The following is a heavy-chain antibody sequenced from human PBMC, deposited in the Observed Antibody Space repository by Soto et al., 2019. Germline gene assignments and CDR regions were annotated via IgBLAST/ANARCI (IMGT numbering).Heavy chain of an antibody. CDR1: GFTFSSYS. CDR3: ARDTTPKINWFAP. J-gene: IGHJ5*02. CDR2: ISSSSSYI. Sequence: GGSLRLSCAASGFTFSSYSMNWVRQAPGKGLEWVSSISSSSSYIYYADSVKGRFTISRDNAKNSLYLQMNSLRAEDTAVYYCARDTTPKINWFAPWGQGTLVTVSS. V-gene: IGHV3-21*01.